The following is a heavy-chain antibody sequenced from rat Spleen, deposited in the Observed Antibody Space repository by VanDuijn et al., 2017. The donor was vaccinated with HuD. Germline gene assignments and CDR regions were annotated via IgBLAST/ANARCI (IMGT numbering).Heavy chain of an antibody. CDR3: VRGYYFDC. Sequence: EVQLVESGGGSVQPGRSMKLSCVASGFTFSNYGMAWVRQAPKKGLEWVTYINSDGGGTYYRDSVKGRFTISRDDAKNTLYLQMDSLRSEDTATYYCVRGYYFDCWGQGVMVTVSS. V-gene: IGHV5S13*01. J-gene: IGHJ2*01. CDR2: INSDGGGT. CDR1: GFTFSNYG.